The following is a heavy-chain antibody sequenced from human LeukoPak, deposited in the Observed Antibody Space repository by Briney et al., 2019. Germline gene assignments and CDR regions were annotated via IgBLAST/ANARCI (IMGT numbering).Heavy chain of an antibody. CDR1: GLTFSSYS. J-gene: IGHJ4*02. CDR2: ISSSSNNI. D-gene: IGHD3-10*01. V-gene: IGHV3-21*01. Sequence: GGSLRLSCAASGLTFSSYSMTWVRQAPGKGLEWVSSISSSSNNIHYADSVKGRFTISRDNAKNSLYLQMNSLRAEDTAVYYCARGPCVIVRGVIITESYFDFWGQGTLVTVSS. CDR3: ARGPCVIVRGVIITESYFDF.